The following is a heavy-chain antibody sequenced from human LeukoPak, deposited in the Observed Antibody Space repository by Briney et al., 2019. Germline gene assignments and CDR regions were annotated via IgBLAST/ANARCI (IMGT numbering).Heavy chain of an antibody. J-gene: IGHJ4*02. CDR2: ISWDGGST. Sequence: PGGSLRLSCAASGFTFDDYAMHWVRQAPGKGLEWVSLISWDGGSTYYADSVKGRFTISRDNSKNSLYLQMNSLRAEDTALYYCAKAYCGGDCYLGYFDYWGQGTLVTVSP. D-gene: IGHD2-21*01. V-gene: IGHV3-43D*03. CDR3: AKAYCGGDCYLGYFDY. CDR1: GFTFDDYA.